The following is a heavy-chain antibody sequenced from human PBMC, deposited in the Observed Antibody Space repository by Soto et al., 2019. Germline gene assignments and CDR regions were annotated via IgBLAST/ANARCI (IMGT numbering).Heavy chain of an antibody. CDR3: ARDMYYDFWSGPNWFDP. D-gene: IGHD3-3*01. V-gene: IGHV3-21*01. J-gene: IGHJ5*02. CDR2: ISSSSSYI. Sequence: GGSLILSCAASGFTFSSYSMNWVRQAPGKGLEWVSSISSSSSYIYYADSVKGRFTISRDNAKNSLYLQMNSLRAEDTAVYYCARDMYYDFWSGPNWFDPWGQGTLVTVSS. CDR1: GFTFSSYS.